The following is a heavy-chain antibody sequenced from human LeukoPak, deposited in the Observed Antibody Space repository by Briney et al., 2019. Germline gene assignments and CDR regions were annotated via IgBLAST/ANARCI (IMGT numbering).Heavy chain of an antibody. Sequence: PGRSPRLSCAASGFTFSSYGMHWVRQAPGKGLEWVAVIWYDGSNKYYADSVKGRFTISRDNSKNTLYLQMNSLRAEDTAVYYCARRGVVITLGAFDIWGQGTMVTVSS. V-gene: IGHV3-33*01. J-gene: IGHJ3*02. CDR1: GFTFSSYG. D-gene: IGHD3-22*01. CDR3: ARRGVVITLGAFDI. CDR2: IWYDGSNK.